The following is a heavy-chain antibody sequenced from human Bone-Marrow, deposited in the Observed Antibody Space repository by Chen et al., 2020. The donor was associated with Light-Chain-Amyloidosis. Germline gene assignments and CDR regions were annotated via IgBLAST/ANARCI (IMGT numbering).Heavy chain of an antibody. V-gene: IGHV4-31*03. CDR3: ARGTMTSVDWSYYCDF. D-gene: IGHD3-22*01. J-gene: IGHJ4*02. Sequence: QVQLQESGSGLVKPSQTLSLTCTVSGDSISRGPHYWTWIRQHPGRGLEGIGYIYYGGNSRYNPSLMSRVTISLDTSKNQFSLNLSSVTAADTAVYYCARGTMTSVDWSYYCDFWGQGTLVTVSS. CDR1: GDSISRGPHY. CDR2: IYYGGNS.